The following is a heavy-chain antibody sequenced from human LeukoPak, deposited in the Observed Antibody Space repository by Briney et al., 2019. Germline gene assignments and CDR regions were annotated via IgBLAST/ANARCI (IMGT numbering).Heavy chain of an antibody. V-gene: IGHV4-59*08. Sequence: SETLSLTCTVSGGSISSYYWSWIRQPPGKGLEWIGYIYYSGSTNYNPSLKSRVTISVDTSKNQFSLKLSSVTAADTAVYYCARLAPGIAAAGTWFDPWGQGTLVTVSS. D-gene: IGHD6-13*01. CDR1: GGSISSYY. CDR3: ARLAPGIAAAGTWFDP. J-gene: IGHJ5*02. CDR2: IYYSGST.